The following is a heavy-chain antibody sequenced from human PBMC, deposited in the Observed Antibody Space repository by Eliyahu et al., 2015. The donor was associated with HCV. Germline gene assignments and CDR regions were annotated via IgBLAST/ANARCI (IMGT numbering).Heavy chain of an antibody. CDR2: ISSDGSIK. Sequence: QVQLVESGGGVVQPGRSLRLSCAASXFTFXSYAMHWVRQAPGKGLEWVAVISSDGSIKYYADSVKGRFTLSRDNSKNTLFLQMNSLRAEDTAVYFCATVNTVTSFSDYWGQGTLVTVSS. D-gene: IGHD4-17*01. V-gene: IGHV3-30*03. J-gene: IGHJ4*02. CDR3: ATVNTVTSFSDY. CDR1: XFTFXSYA.